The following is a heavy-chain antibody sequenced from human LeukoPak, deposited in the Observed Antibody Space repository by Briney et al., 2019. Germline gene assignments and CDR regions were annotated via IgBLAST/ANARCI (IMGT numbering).Heavy chain of an antibody. J-gene: IGHJ5*02. Sequence: GGDLRLSCAASGFTFSNYDMNWVRQAPGNGLEWVSFISSGGSTIYYVDSVKGRFTISRDNAKNSLYLQMNSLRPEDTAVYYCASETVWYCSSTTCYNDGLDPWGQGTLVTVSS. D-gene: IGHD2-2*02. V-gene: IGHV3-48*03. CDR3: ASETVWYCSSTTCYNDGLDP. CDR2: ISSGGSTI. CDR1: GFTFSNYD.